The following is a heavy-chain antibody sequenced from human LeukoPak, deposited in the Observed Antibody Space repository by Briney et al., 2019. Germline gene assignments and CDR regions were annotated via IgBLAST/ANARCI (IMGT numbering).Heavy chain of an antibody. D-gene: IGHD1-7*01. J-gene: IGHJ4*02. Sequence: GGSLRLSCAVSGFTFSSYAMSWVRQAPGKGLEWVSSISGNGASTYYADSVKGRFTISRDNSKNTLYLHMNSLRAEDTAVYYCAKDRGNYEGLYDYWGQGTLVTVSS. CDR1: GFTFSSYA. V-gene: IGHV3-23*01. CDR3: AKDRGNYEGLYDY. CDR2: ISGNGAST.